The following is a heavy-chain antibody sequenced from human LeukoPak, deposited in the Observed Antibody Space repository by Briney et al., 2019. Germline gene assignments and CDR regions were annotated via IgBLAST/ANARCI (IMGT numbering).Heavy chain of an antibody. CDR1: GYTFTNYG. Sequence: ASVKVSCKASGYTFTNYGTSWVRQAPGQGLEWMGRISGYKDNTHYAQKLQGRVTMTTDTSTSTAYMELRSLRSDDTAVYYCARDGYYYDSSGYHIYWGQGTLVTVSS. D-gene: IGHD3-22*01. V-gene: IGHV1-18*01. CDR2: ISGYKDNT. CDR3: ARDGYYYDSSGYHIY. J-gene: IGHJ4*02.